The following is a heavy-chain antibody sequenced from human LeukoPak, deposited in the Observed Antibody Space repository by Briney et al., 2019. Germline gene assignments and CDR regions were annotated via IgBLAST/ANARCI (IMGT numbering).Heavy chain of an antibody. CDR2: INPSGGST. CDR3: ARDGIVVVPAAGYYYYMDV. CDR1: GYTFTTYY. J-gene: IGHJ6*03. D-gene: IGHD2-2*01. V-gene: IGHV1-46*01. Sequence: ASVKVSCKASGYTFTTYYMHWVRQAPGQGLEWMGVINPSGGSTSYAQKFQDRITMTRDTSTSTVYVELSSLRSDDTAVYYCARDGIVVVPAAGYYYYMDVWGKGTTVTVSS.